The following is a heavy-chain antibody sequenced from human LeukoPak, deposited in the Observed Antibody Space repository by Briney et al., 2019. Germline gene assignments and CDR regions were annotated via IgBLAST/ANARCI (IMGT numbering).Heavy chain of an antibody. J-gene: IGHJ4*02. CDR2: IWYDGSNK. CDR1: GFTFSSFG. CDR3: ASLGGNYFDY. V-gene: IGHV3-33*01. D-gene: IGHD1-14*01. Sequence: GWSLRLSCEASGFTFSSFGMHWVRQAPGKGLEWVAVIWYDGSNKYYADSVKGRFTISRDNSKNTLYLQMNSLRAEDTAVYYCASLGGNYFDYWGQGTLVTVSS.